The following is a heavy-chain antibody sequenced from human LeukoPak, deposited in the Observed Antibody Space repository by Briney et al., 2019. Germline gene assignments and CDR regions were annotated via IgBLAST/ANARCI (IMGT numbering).Heavy chain of an antibody. D-gene: IGHD3-22*01. CDR2: INWNGGRT. J-gene: IGHJ1*01. CDR1: GFTFDDYG. V-gene: IGHV3-20*04. Sequence: PGRSLRLSWAAAGFTFDDYGMSWVSQAPGKGMEWVSGINWNGGRTGYADSVKGRFTISRDNAKNSLYLQMNSLRAEDTALYYCARDEDHYYDSSGYARVRYFQHWGQGTLVTASA. CDR3: ARDEDHYYDSSGYARVRYFQH.